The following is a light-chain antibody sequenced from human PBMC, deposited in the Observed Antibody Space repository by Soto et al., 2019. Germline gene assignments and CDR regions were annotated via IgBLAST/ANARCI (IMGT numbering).Light chain of an antibody. J-gene: IGKJ2*01. Sequence: EIVMTQSPATLSASPGERATLSCRASQNVGSNLAWYQQKPGRAPRLLIHGASFRAAGISTRFSGHGSGTEFTLTISSLQSEDFAVYYCQQYNNWPPKTFGQGTKLEIK. V-gene: IGKV3-15*01. CDR1: QNVGSN. CDR3: QQYNNWPPKT. CDR2: GAS.